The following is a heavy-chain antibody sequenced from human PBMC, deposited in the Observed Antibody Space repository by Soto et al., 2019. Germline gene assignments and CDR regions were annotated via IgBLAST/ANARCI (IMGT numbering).Heavy chain of an antibody. D-gene: IGHD3-3*01. CDR1: GGSISSYY. V-gene: IGHV4-59*08. J-gene: IGHJ5*02. CDR2: IYYSGST. CDR3: ARHGGRVDFWSGYPFHVNAGGWFDP. Sequence: SETLSLTCTVSGGSISSYYWSWIRQPPGKGLEWIGYIYYSGSTNYNPSLKSRVTISVDTSKNQFSLKLSSVTAADTAVYYCARHGGRVDFWSGYPFHVNAGGWFDPWGQGTLVTVSS.